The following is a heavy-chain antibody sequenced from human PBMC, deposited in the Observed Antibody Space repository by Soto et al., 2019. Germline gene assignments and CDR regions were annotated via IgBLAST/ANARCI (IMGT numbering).Heavy chain of an antibody. CDR2: IIPIFGTA. CDR1: GGTFSSYA. V-gene: IGHV1-69*12. Sequence: QVQLVQSGAEVKKPGSSVKVSCKASGGTFSSYAISWVRQAPGQGLEWMGGIIPIFGTANYAQKFQGRVTITADESXSXAYMELSSLRSEDTAVYYCALHYGSGSNYYYYGMDVWGQGTTVTVSS. J-gene: IGHJ6*02. CDR3: ALHYGSGSNYYYYGMDV. D-gene: IGHD3-10*01.